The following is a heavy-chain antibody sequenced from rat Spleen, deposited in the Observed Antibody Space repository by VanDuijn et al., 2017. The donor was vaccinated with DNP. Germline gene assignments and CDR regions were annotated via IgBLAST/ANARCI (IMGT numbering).Heavy chain of an antibody. CDR2: ISYDGDRT. J-gene: IGHJ3*01. Sequence: EVQLVESGGGLVQPGRSLKLSCAASGFTFSDYYMAWVRQTPTKGLGWVASISYDGDRTYYRDSVKGRFTLSRDIAKSTLYLQMDSLRSEDTATYYCVRQDYGGLRNWFAYWGQGTLVTVSS. D-gene: IGHD1-11*01. CDR3: VRQDYGGLRNWFAY. V-gene: IGHV5-22*01. CDR1: GFTFSDYY.